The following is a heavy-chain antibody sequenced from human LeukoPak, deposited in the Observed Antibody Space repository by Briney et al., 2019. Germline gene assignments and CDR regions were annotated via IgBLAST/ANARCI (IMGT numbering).Heavy chain of an antibody. J-gene: IGHJ6*02. CDR1: GGSFSGYY. CDR3: ARHGVVVVAAYYYYGMDV. Sequence: PSETLSLTCAVSGGSFSGYYWSWIRQPPGKGLEWIGEINHSGSTNYNPSLKSRVTISVDTSKNQFSLKLSSVTAADTAVYYCARHGVVVVAAYYYYGMDVWGQGTTVTVSS. V-gene: IGHV4-34*01. CDR2: INHSGST. D-gene: IGHD2-15*01.